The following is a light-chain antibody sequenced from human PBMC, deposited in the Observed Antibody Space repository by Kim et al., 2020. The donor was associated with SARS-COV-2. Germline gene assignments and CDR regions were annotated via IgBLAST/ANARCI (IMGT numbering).Light chain of an antibody. V-gene: IGKV3-20*01. Sequence: EVVLTQSPDTLSVSPGERVTLSCRASQSVSRTSFAWYQQKPGQAPRLLIYGASKRATGIPDRFSGSGSDTDSTLTINRLEPEDFAVYYCQQHGNSPITFGQGTRLEIK. CDR1: QSVSRTS. J-gene: IGKJ5*01. CDR3: QQHGNSPIT. CDR2: GAS.